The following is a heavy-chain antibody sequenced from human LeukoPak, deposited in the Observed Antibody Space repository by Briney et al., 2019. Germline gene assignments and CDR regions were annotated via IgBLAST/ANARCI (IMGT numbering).Heavy chain of an antibody. D-gene: IGHD2-2*01. CDR2: ISGRGGST. Sequence: GGSLRLSCVTSGFTFRIYSMSWVRQAPGRGREWVSAISGRGGSTYYADSVKGPLTVSRDNSTNTLYLQMNSLRAEDTAVYYCTKDISGEYCSSTSCYRESGYWGQGTLVTVSS. CDR1: GFTFRIYS. J-gene: IGHJ4*02. V-gene: IGHV3-23*01. CDR3: TKDISGEYCSSTSCYRESGY.